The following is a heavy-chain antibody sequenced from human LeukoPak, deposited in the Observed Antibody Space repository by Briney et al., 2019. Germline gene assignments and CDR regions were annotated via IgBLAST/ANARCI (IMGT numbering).Heavy chain of an antibody. CDR1: NGSISGYY. V-gene: IGHV4-34*01. D-gene: IGHD5-18*01. CDR3: AREYSYGYRGDFNY. CDR2: INHSGST. J-gene: IGHJ4*02. Sequence: SETLSLTCTVSNGSISGYYWSWIRQPPGKGLEWIGEINHSGSTNYNPSLKSRVTISVDTSKNQFSLKLSSVTAADTAVYYCAREYSYGYRGDFNYWGQGTLVTVSS.